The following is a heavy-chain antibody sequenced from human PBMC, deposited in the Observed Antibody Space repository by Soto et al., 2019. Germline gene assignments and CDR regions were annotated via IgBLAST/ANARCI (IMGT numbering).Heavy chain of an antibody. CDR2: TYYRSKWYN. V-gene: IGHV6-1*01. J-gene: IGHJ4*02. CDR1: GDSVSSNSAA. CDR3: ARMNYYDSSGYYGLYFDY. Sequence: SQTLSLTFAISGDSVSSNSAAWNWIRQSPSRGLEWLGRTYYRSKWYNDYAVSVKSRITINPDTSKNQFSLQLNSVTPEDTAVYYCARMNYYDSSGYYGLYFDYWGQGTLVTVSS. D-gene: IGHD3-22*01.